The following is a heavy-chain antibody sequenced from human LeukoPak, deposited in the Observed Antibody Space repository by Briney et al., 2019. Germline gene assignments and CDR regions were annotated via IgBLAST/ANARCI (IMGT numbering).Heavy chain of an antibody. V-gene: IGHV3-30*04. J-gene: IGHJ4*02. D-gene: IGHD6-19*01. CDR2: ISYDGSTR. CDR3: ARAPYSSGWYYFDY. Sequence: PGRSLRLSCAASGFSFSNYAMHWVRQAPGKGLEWVALISYDGSTRDYVDSEKGRFTTSRDNSINTLYLQMDSLRPEDTAVYYCARAPYSSGWYYFDYWGQGTLVTVSS. CDR1: GFSFSNYA.